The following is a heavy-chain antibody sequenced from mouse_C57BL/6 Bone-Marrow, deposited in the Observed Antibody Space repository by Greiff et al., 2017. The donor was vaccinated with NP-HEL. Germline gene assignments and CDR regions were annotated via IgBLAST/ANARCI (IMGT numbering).Heavy chain of an antibody. Sequence: QVQLQQSGAELARPGASVKLSCKASGYTFTSYGISWVKQRPGQGLEWIGEIYPRSGNTYYNEKFKGKATLTADKSYSTAYLELLSLTSEDSAVDFCARWNYFCSHHVYFDVWGTGTTVTGSA. CDR1: GYTFTSYG. V-gene: IGHV1-81*01. CDR3: ARWNYFCSHHVYFDV. CDR2: IYPRSGNT. J-gene: IGHJ1*03. D-gene: IGHD1-1*01.